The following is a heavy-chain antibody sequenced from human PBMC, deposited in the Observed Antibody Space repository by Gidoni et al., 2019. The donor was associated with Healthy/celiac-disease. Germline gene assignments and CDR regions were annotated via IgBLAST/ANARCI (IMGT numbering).Heavy chain of an antibody. V-gene: IGHV4-39*01. J-gene: IGHJ6*03. CDR2: IYYLGST. CDR1: GGSISSSSYY. Sequence: QLQLQESGPGLVKPSETLSITCTVSGGSISSSSYYWGWIRQPPGKGLEWMGSIYYLGSTYYTPSLKSRVTISVDTSKNQFSLKLSSVTAADTAVYYCSSTHYYYYYMDVWGKGTTVTVSS. CDR3: SSTHYYYYYMDV.